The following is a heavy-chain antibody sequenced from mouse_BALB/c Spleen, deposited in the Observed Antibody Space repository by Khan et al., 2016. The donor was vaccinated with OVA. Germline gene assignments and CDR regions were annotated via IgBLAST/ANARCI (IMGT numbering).Heavy chain of an antibody. CDR1: GFTFSTYG. Sequence: EVELVESGGDLVKPGGSLKLSCAASGFTFSTYGMSWVRQASDKRLEWVATVSTGGSYTYYPDSVKGRFTISRDNAKNTLYLQMSGLRSEDTAMFYCTRLAYYYDCEGFAYWGQGTLVTVSA. V-gene: IGHV5-6*01. CDR2: VSTGGSYT. J-gene: IGHJ3*01. CDR3: TRLAYYYDCEGFAY. D-gene: IGHD1-1*01.